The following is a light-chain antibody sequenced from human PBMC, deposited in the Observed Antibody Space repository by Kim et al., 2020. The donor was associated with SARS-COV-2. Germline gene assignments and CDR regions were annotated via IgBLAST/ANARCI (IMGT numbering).Light chain of an antibody. V-gene: IGLV1-40*01. CDR2: GNS. CDR3: QSYDSSLSALYV. J-gene: IGLJ1*01. Sequence: VTNSGTCSSSNIGPGYDVHWYQQLPGTAPKLLIYGNSNRPSGVPDRFSGSKSGTSASLAITGLQAEDEADYYCQSYDSSLSALYVFGTGTKVTVL. CDR1: SSNIGPGYD.